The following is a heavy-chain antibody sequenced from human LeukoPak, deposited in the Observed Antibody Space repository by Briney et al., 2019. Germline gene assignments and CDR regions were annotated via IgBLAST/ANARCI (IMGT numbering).Heavy chain of an antibody. CDR2: LNPNSGAT. D-gene: IGHD6-13*01. V-gene: IGHV1-2*02. CDR3: ARDGAAPGKRFDY. CDR1: GYTFTGYY. J-gene: IGHJ4*02. Sequence: GASVKVSCKTSGYTFTGYYMHWVRQAPGLGLEWVGLLNPNSGATSYAQKFQGRVTMTRDTSISTAYMELSSLTSDDTAVYFCARDGAAPGKRFDYWGQGALVTVSS.